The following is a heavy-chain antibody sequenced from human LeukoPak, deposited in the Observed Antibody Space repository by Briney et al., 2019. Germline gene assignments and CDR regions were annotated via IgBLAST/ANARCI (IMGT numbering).Heavy chain of an antibody. Sequence: GGSLRLSCAASGFTFDDYAMHWVRQAPGRGLEWVSLISGDGDSTYYADSVKGRFTISRDTSKNSLYLQMDSLRTEDTALYYCAKGQGYYFDYWGQGTLVTVSS. CDR1: GFTFDDYA. CDR3: AKGQGYYFDY. CDR2: ISGDGDST. J-gene: IGHJ4*02. V-gene: IGHV3-43*02.